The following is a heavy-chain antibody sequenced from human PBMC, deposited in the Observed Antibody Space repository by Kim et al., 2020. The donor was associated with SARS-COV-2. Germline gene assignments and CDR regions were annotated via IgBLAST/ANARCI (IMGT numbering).Heavy chain of an antibody. D-gene: IGHD2-2*01. CDR2: INQSGST. J-gene: IGHJ4*01. V-gene: IGHV4-34*01. CDR3: ARVALVGYCSSTSCRRGKYYFDI. CDR1: GGSFSGYY. Sequence: SETLSLTCAVYGGSFSGYYWSWVRQPPGKGLEWIGEINQSGSTNYNPSLKSRVTISVDTSKNQFSLKLSSVTAADTAVYYCARVALVGYCSSTSCRRGKYYFDICGPATLVTVSS.